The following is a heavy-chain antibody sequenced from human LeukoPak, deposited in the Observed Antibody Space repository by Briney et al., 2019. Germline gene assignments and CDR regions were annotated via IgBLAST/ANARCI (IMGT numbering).Heavy chain of an antibody. J-gene: IGHJ4*02. V-gene: IGHV5-51*01. CDR2: IYPGDSDN. CDR3: ASRISYYYDSSGYYFDY. Sequence: GESLKTPFKGSGYSFTSYWIGWVRQMPGKGLEGMGIIYPGDSDNRYSPSFQGQVTISADRSISIAYLQWSSLQASVTAMYYCASRISYYYDSSGYYFDYWGQGTLVTVSS. D-gene: IGHD3-22*01. CDR1: GYSFTSYW.